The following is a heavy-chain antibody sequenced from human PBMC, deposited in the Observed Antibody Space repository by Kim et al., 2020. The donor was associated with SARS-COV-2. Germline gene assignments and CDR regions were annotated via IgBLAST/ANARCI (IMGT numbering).Heavy chain of an antibody. D-gene: IGHD3-10*01. CDR3: ARAYYGPDAFDI. J-gene: IGHJ3*02. V-gene: IGHV4-34*01. Sequence: NYNPSLKSRVTISVDTSKNQFSLKLSSVTAADTAVYYCARAYYGPDAFDIWGQGTMVTVSS.